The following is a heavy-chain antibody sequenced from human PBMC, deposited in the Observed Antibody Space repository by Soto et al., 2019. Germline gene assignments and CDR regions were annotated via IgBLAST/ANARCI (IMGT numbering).Heavy chain of an antibody. CDR2: IYYSGST. D-gene: IGHD6-19*01. CDR3: ARESVAGTDRWDNYGGMDV. V-gene: IGHV4-31*03. Sequence: PSETLSLTCTVSGGSISSGGYYWSWIRQHPGKGLEWIGYIYYSGSTYYNPSLKSRVTISVDTSKNQFSLKLSSVTAADTAVYYCARESVAGTDRWDNYGGMDVWGQGTTVTVSS. J-gene: IGHJ6*02. CDR1: GGSISSGGYY.